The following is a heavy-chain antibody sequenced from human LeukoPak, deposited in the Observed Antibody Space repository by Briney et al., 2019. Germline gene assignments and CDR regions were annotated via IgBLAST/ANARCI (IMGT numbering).Heavy chain of an antibody. CDR1: GGSISSSSYH. CDR2: ISYSGTT. Sequence: SETLSLTCSVSGGSISSSSYHWGWIRQPPGKGLEWIGSISYSGTTYYSPSLKSRITISVDTSKNQFSLKLSSVTAADTAMYYCARRLTGAYDHFDSWGQGTLVIVSS. J-gene: IGHJ4*02. CDR3: ARRLTGAYDHFDS. V-gene: IGHV4-39*01. D-gene: IGHD5-12*01.